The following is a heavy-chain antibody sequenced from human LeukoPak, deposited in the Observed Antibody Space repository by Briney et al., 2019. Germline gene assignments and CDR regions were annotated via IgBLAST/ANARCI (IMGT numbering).Heavy chain of an antibody. D-gene: IGHD3-3*01. CDR3: AKGGQNFDFWRFDY. Sequence: PGGSLRLSCVASGFTFSPYAMSWVRQAPGKGLEWVSSISGSGGSTYFAGSVKGRFAISRDNSKNTVSMQMNSLKAEDTAVYYCAKGGQNFDFWRFDYWGQGSLVTVSS. CDR2: ISGSGGST. CDR1: GFTFSPYA. J-gene: IGHJ4*03. V-gene: IGHV3-23*01.